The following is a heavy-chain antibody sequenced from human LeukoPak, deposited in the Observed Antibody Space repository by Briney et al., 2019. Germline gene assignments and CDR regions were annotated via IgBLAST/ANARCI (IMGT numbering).Heavy chain of an antibody. Sequence: GESLRLSCAASGFTFSSYEMNWLRQAPGKGLEGVSYISSSGSTIYYADSVKGRFTISRDNAKNSLYLQMNSLRAEDTAVYYCAELGITMIGGVWGKGTTVTISS. CDR2: ISSSGSTI. CDR1: GFTFSSYE. CDR3: AELGITMIGGV. D-gene: IGHD3-10*02. V-gene: IGHV3-48*03. J-gene: IGHJ6*04.